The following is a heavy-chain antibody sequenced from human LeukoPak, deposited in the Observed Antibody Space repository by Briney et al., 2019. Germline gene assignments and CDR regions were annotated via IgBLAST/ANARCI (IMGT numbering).Heavy chain of an antibody. CDR2: SYTSWST. V-gene: IGHV4-4*07. J-gene: IGHJ6*03. CDR1: GGSISSYY. CDR3: AGYARSGYWAYYYYYMDV. Sequence: SETLSLTCTVSGGSISSYYWSWIRQPAGKGLEWIGLSYTSWSTNYIPSLKSRVTMSVDTSKNQFSLKLSSVTAADTAVYYCAGYARSGYWAYYYYYMDVWGKGTTVTVSS. D-gene: IGHD3-3*01.